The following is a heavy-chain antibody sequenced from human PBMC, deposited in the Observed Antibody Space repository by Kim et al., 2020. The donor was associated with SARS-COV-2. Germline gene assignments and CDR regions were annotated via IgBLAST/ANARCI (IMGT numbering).Heavy chain of an antibody. Sequence: RYSPYFHGQVTISADKSISTAYLQWSSLKASDTAMYYCARGEGATKGFDYWGQGTLVTVSS. D-gene: IGHD1-26*01. CDR3: ARGEGATKGFDY. V-gene: IGHV5-51*01. J-gene: IGHJ4*02.